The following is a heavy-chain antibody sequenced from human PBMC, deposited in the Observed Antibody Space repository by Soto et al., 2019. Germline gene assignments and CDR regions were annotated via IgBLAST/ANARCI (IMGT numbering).Heavy chain of an antibody. CDR2: ISSNGVGT. CDR1: CFTLSGYA. Sequence: EVQLAEAGGGLAQPGGSLRLSCAASCFTLSGYAMDWVRQAPGKGLEYVSGISSNGVGTYYANSVQGRFTISRDNSKNTVYLQMGSLRTEDMAVYYCARRARPDFYYMDVWGKGTTVTVSS. J-gene: IGHJ6*03. V-gene: IGHV3-64*01. CDR3: ARRARPDFYYMDV. D-gene: IGHD6-6*01.